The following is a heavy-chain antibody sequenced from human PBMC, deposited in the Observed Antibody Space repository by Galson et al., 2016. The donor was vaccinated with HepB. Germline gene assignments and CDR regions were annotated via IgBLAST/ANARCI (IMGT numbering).Heavy chain of an antibody. CDR2: ISGRAVST. CDR3: AKGRGGYKGDFDY. CDR1: GFTFTSYG. Sequence: SLRLSCAASGFTFTSYGMSWVRQAPGKGLEWVSGISGRAVSTYYADSVKGRSTISRDNSKNTLPLQMNSLRPEDAAVYYCAKGRGGYKGDFDYWGQGTLVTVSS. D-gene: IGHD3-10*01. V-gene: IGHV3-23*01. J-gene: IGHJ4*02.